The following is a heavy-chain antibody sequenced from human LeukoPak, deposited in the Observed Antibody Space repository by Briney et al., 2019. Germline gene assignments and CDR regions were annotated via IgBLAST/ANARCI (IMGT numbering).Heavy chain of an antibody. CDR3: AKGSRMVWHAFDI. D-gene: IGHD2-8*01. V-gene: IGHV3-23*01. J-gene: IGHJ3*02. Sequence: PGGSLRLSCAASGFTFSSHAMSWVRQAPGKGLEWVSAISGSGGSTYYADSVKGRFTISRDNSKNTLYLQMNSLRAEDTAVYYCAKGSRMVWHAFDIWGQGTMVTVSS. CDR2: ISGSGGST. CDR1: GFTFSSHA.